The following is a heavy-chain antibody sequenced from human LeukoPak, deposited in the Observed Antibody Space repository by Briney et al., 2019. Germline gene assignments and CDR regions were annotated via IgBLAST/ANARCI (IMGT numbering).Heavy chain of an antibody. CDR1: GFTFSTYD. J-gene: IGHJ4*02. CDR2: ISSDGSTK. Sequence: GGSLRLSCAASGFTFSTYDMHWVRQTPGKGLEWVAVISSDGSTKYYADSVKGRFTISRDNSKNTLYVQMNSLRAEDTEVYYCAKDLSGTYRPYFAYWGPGPRLTVPS. V-gene: IGHV3-30*18. CDR3: AKDLSGTYRPYFAY. D-gene: IGHD1-26*01.